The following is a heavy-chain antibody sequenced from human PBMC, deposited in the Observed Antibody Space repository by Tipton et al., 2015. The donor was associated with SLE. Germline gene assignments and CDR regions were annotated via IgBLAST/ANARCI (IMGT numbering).Heavy chain of an antibody. CDR2: VYYSGIT. Sequence: TLSLTCTVSGGSISSHYWSWVRQPPGKGLEWIGYVYYSGITNYNPSLQSRVTISVDTPKNQLSLKLSSVTAADTAEYYCARERGSYQGYWYFDLWGRGTLVTVSS. CDR1: GGSISSHY. CDR3: ARERGSYQGYWYFDL. V-gene: IGHV4-59*11. D-gene: IGHD1-26*01. J-gene: IGHJ2*01.